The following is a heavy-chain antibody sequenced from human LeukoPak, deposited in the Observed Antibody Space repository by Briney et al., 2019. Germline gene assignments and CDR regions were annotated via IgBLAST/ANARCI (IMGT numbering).Heavy chain of an antibody. CDR1: GGSITSSSYY. CDR3: AGRMGVWGSYRFYYYYYMDV. CDR2: FYYSGST. V-gene: IGHV4-39*07. J-gene: IGHJ6*03. D-gene: IGHD3-16*02. Sequence: SETLSLTCTVSGGSITSSSYYWGWIRQPPGKGLQWIGSFYYSGSTYYNPSLKSRVTMSVNTSKTQFSLKLTSVTAADTAVYYCAGRMGVWGSYRFYYYYYMDVWGKGTTVTISS.